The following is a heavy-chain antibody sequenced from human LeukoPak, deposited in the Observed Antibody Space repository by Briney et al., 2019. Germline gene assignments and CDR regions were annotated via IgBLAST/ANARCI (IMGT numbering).Heavy chain of an antibody. CDR2: IYYSGST. CDR3: ARGGHDFWSPGDYYMDV. J-gene: IGHJ6*03. CDR1: GGSISSSSYY. D-gene: IGHD3-3*01. Sequence: PSQTLSLTCAVSGGSISSSSYYWGWIRQPPGKGLEWIGSIYYSGSTYYNPSLKSRVTISVDTSKNQFSLKLSSVTAADTAVYYCARGGHDFWSPGDYYMDVWGKGTTVTVSS. V-gene: IGHV4-39*07.